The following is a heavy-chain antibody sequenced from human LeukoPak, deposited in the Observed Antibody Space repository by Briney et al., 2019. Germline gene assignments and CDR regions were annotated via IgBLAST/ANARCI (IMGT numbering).Heavy chain of an antibody. D-gene: IGHD6-19*01. Sequence: GGSLRLSCAASGIIFSNYWMHWVRQAPEKGLVWVSRINRDGSSTSYADSVKGRFTISRDNAKNSLYLQMNSLRAEDTAVYYCARDEYSSGWNWFDPWGQGTLVTVSS. J-gene: IGHJ5*02. CDR3: ARDEYSSGWNWFDP. V-gene: IGHV3-74*01. CDR1: GIIFSNYW. CDR2: INRDGSST.